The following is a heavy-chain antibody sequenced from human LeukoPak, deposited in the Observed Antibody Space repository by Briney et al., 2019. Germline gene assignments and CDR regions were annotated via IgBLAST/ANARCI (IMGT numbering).Heavy chain of an antibody. V-gene: IGHV3-30*02. J-gene: IGHJ4*02. CDR2: IRYDGSIK. CDR3: AKGSVYSSGPLFFDY. CDR1: GFTFTNYG. D-gene: IGHD6-19*01. Sequence: GGSLRLSCAASGFTFTNYGMHWVRQAPGKGLEWVTFIRYDGSIKYYADSVKGRFTISRDNSKNTVYLQMYSLRAEDTAVYYCAKGSVYSSGPLFFDYWGQGTLVTVSS.